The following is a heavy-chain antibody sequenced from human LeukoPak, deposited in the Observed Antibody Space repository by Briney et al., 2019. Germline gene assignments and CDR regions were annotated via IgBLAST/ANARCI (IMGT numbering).Heavy chain of an antibody. CDR2: INPNSGGT. CDR3: AREDYGGNAFDY. J-gene: IGHJ4*02. CDR1: GYTFTGYY. V-gene: IGHV1-2*02. D-gene: IGHD4-23*01. Sequence: ASVKVSCKASGYTFTGYYMHWVRQAPGQGLEWMGWINPNSGGTNYAQKFQGRVTMTRDTSISTAYMALSRLRSDDTAVYYCAREDYGGNAFDYWGQGTLVTVSS.